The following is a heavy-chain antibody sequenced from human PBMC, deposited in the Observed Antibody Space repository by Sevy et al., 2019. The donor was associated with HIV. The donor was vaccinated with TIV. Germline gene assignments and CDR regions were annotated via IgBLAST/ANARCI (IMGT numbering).Heavy chain of an antibody. J-gene: IGHJ3*02. CDR1: GGSFSGYY. D-gene: IGHD4-17*01. V-gene: IGHV4-34*01. CDR2: INHSGST. CDR3: ARGGDYGDHEVVAFDI. Sequence: SETLSLTCAVYGGSFSGYYWSWIRQPPGKGLEWIGEINHSGSTNYNPSLKSRVTISVDTSKNQFSLKLSSVTAADTAMYYCARGGDYGDHEVVAFDIWGQGTMVTVSS.